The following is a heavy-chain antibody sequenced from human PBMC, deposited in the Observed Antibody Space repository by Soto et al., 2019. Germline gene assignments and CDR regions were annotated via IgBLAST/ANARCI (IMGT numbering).Heavy chain of an antibody. J-gene: IGHJ4*02. CDR3: AITQWLDY. Sequence: GASVKVSCKASGYTFTGYYMHWVRQAPGQGLEWMGWINPNSGSTYYADSVKGRFTISRDNSKNTLYLQMNSLRAEDTAVYYCAITQWLDYWGQGTLVTVSS. D-gene: IGHD6-19*01. CDR1: GYTFTGYY. V-gene: IGHV1-2*02. CDR2: INPNSGST.